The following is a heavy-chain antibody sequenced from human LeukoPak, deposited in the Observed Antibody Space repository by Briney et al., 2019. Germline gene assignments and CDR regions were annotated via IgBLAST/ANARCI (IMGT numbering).Heavy chain of an antibody. Sequence: GASVKVSCKASGYTFTDYYMHWVRQAPGQGLEWMGWINPNSGGTNYAQKFQGRVTMTRDTSISTAYMELSRLRSDDTAVYYCARDRGRDIVATIRSYYFDYWGQGTLVTVSS. CDR3: ARDRGRDIVATIRSYYFDY. V-gene: IGHV1-2*02. CDR2: INPNSGGT. D-gene: IGHD5-12*01. J-gene: IGHJ4*02. CDR1: GYTFTDYY.